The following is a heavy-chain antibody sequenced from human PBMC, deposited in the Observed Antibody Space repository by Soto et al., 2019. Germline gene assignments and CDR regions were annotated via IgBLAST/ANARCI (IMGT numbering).Heavy chain of an antibody. CDR3: ARVRTYYDSSGSLDY. Sequence: VASVKVSFKACGYTFTGYFMHWLRQAPGQGLEWMGWINPNSGDTNYAQKFQGRVTMTRDMSISTAYMELRRLTSDDTAIYYCARVRTYYDSSGSLDYWGQGTLVTVSS. CDR2: INPNSGDT. V-gene: IGHV1-2*02. J-gene: IGHJ4*02. CDR1: GYTFTGYF. D-gene: IGHD3-22*01.